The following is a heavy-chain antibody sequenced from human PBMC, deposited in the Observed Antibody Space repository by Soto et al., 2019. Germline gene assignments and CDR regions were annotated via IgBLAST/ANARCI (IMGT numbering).Heavy chain of an antibody. D-gene: IGHD2-2*01. CDR2: MSYDGNII. CDR3: AKGGFIVVEPAATSRCDP. V-gene: IGHV3-30*18. J-gene: IGHJ5*02. Sequence: QVQLVESGGGVVQPGRSLRLSCTASGFTFSNFGMHWVRQAPGKGLEWVALMSYDGNIIYYADSVKGRFTISRDNSNNTLYLQMNNLRREDSGVYYCAKGGFIVVEPAATSRCDPWGQGTLVTVSS. CDR1: GFTFSNFG.